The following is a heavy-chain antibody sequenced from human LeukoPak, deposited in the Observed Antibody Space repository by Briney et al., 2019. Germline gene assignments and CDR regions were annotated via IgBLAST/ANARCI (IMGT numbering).Heavy chain of an antibody. Sequence: GGSLRLSCAASGFTFSSYSINWVRQAPGKGLEWVSSISSSSSYIYYADSVKGRFTISRDNAKNSLYLQMNSLRAEDTAVYYCARGGRDGYIDYWGQGTLVTVSS. J-gene: IGHJ4*02. CDR2: ISSSSSYI. CDR1: GFTFSSYS. CDR3: ARGGRDGYIDY. V-gene: IGHV3-21*01. D-gene: IGHD5-24*01.